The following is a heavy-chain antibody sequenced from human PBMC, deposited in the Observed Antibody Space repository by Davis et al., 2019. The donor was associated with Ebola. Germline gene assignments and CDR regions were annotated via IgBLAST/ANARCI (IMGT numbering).Heavy chain of an antibody. CDR1: GFTFSSYG. D-gene: IGHD2-21*02. CDR3: AKAQTSYCGGDCPDAFDI. V-gene: IGHV3-30*18. J-gene: IGHJ3*02. CDR2: ISYDGSNK. Sequence: GESLKISCAASGFTFSSYGMHWVRQAPGKGLEWVAVISYDGSNKYYADSVKGRFTISRDNSKNTLYLQMNSLRAEDTAVYYCAKAQTSYCGGDCPDAFDIWGQGTMVTVSS.